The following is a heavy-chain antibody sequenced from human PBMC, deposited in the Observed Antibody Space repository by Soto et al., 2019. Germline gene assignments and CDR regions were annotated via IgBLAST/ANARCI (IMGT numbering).Heavy chain of an antibody. D-gene: IGHD4-17*01. CDR3: AKWVGANNAFDI. J-gene: IGHJ3*02. Sequence: PGGSLRLSCAASGFTFSSYAMSWVRQAPGKGLEWVSAISGGGGSTYFADSVKGRFTISRDNSKNTLYLQMNSLRAEDTAVYYCAKWVGANNAFDIWGQGTMVTLSS. CDR2: ISGGGGST. V-gene: IGHV3-23*01. CDR1: GFTFSSYA.